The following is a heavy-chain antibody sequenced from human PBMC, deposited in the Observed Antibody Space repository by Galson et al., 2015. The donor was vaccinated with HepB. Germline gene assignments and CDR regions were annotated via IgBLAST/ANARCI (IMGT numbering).Heavy chain of an antibody. D-gene: IGHD6-13*01. CDR3: ARVAGRGSSSWYASYYFDY. J-gene: IGHJ4*02. V-gene: IGHV3-30*04. CDR2: ISYDGSNK. CDR1: GFSFSSYA. Sequence: SLRLSCAASGFSFSSYAMHWVRQAPGKGLEWVAVISYDGSNKYYADSVKGRFTISRDNSKNTLYLQLNSLRAEDTAVYYCARVAGRGSSSWYASYYFDYWGQGTLVTVSS.